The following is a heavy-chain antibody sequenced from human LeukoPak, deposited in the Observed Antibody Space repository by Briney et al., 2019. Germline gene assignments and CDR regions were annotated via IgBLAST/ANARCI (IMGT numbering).Heavy chain of an antibody. CDR3: ASGGYSSSWVNFDY. Sequence: SETLSLTCTVSGGSVSSSAYYWGWIRQPPGKGLEWIGSIYHSGSTYYNPSLKSRVTISVDTSKNQFSLKLSSVTAADTAVYYCASGGYSSSWVNFDYWGQGTLVTVSS. D-gene: IGHD6-13*01. J-gene: IGHJ4*02. CDR1: GGSVSSSAYY. V-gene: IGHV4-39*07. CDR2: IYHSGST.